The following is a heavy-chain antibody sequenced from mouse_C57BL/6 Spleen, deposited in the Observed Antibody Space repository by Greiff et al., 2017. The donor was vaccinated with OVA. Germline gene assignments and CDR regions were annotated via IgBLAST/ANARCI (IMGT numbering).Heavy chain of an antibody. CDR1: GYTFTGYW. CDR3: ARYGNYPAWFAY. D-gene: IGHD2-1*01. J-gene: IGHJ3*01. Sequence: VQLQESGAELLKPGASVKLSCKATGYTFTGYWIEWVKQRPGHGLEWIGEILPGSGSTNYKEKFKGKAKFTADTSSNTAYMQLSSLTTEDSAIYDCARYGNYPAWFAYGGQGTLVTVSA. V-gene: IGHV1-9*01. CDR2: ILPGSGST.